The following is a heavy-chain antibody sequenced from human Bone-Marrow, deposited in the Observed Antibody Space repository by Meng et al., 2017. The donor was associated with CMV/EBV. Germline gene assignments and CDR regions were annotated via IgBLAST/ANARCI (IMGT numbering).Heavy chain of an antibody. CDR2: INHSGST. CDR3: ARIVGATTRWYYYYGMDV. Sequence: SQTLSLTCAVYGGSFSGYYWSWIRQPPGKGLEWIGEINHSGSTNYYPSLKSRVTISVDTSKNQFSLKLSSVTAADTAVYYCARIVGATTRWYYYYGMDVWGQGTTVTVSS. D-gene: IGHD1-26*01. J-gene: IGHJ6*02. CDR1: GGSFSGYY. V-gene: IGHV4-34*01.